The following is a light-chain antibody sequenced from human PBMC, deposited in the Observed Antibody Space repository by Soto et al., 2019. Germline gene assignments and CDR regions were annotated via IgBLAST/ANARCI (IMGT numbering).Light chain of an antibody. Sequence: DIQMTQSPSTLSASVGDRVTITCRASQTISSWLAWYQQKPGKAPKLLIYKASTLKSGVPSRFSGSGSGTEFTLTISGLQPEDFATYYCQQSYSNPTWTFGQGTKVDIK. J-gene: IGKJ1*01. CDR2: KAS. CDR1: QTISSW. CDR3: QQSYSNPTWT. V-gene: IGKV1-5*03.